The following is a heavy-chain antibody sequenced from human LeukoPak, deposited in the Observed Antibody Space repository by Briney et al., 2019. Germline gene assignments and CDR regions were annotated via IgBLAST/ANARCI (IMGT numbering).Heavy chain of an antibody. CDR1: GFTFTKYW. CDR2: IKQDGSDK. D-gene: IGHD6-13*01. V-gene: IGHV3-7*01. Sequence: GRSLRLSCAASGFTFTKYWMTWVRQAPGKGLEWVGNIKQDGSDKNYMDSVKGRFTISRDNTKNSVYLQMSSLRAEDTAVYYCARDRGSSSWTNWFDPWGQGTLVTVSS. CDR3: ARDRGSSSWTNWFDP. J-gene: IGHJ5*02.